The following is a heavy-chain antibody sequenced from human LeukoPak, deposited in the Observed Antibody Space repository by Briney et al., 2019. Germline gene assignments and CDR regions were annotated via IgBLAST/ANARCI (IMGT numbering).Heavy chain of an antibody. CDR1: VYSISSGYY. Sequence: PETLSLTCAVSVYSISSGYYWGWIRQPPGKGLEWIGSIYHSGSTYYNPSLKSRVAISVDTSKNQFSLKLSSVTAADTAVYYCARAPKASNIVVVPAARYWYFDLWGRGTLVTVSS. D-gene: IGHD2-2*01. J-gene: IGHJ2*01. CDR3: ARAPKASNIVVVPAARYWYFDL. CDR2: IYHSGST. V-gene: IGHV4-38-2*01.